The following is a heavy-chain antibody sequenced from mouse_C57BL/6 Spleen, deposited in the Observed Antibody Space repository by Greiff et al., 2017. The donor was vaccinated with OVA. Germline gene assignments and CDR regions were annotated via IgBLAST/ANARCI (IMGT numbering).Heavy chain of an antibody. J-gene: IGHJ4*01. CDR3: ARNFLYAMDY. CDR1: GYTFTSYW. Sequence: QVQLQQPGAELVKPGASVKLSCKASGYTFTSYWMHWVKQRPGRGLEWIGRIEPNSGGTKYNEKFKSKATLTVDKPSSTAYMQLSSLTSEDSAVYYCARNFLYAMDYWGQGTSVTVSS. V-gene: IGHV1-72*01. CDR2: IEPNSGGT.